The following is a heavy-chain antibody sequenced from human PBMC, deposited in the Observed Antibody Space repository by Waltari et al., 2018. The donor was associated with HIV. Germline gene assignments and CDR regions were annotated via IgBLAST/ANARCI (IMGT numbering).Heavy chain of an antibody. CDR3: TRAVFWSCFFRDYFFDY. CDR2: VNGDAGST. J-gene: IGHJ4*02. V-gene: IGHV3-74*01. D-gene: IGHD3-3*01. CDR1: KFNFSNYW. Sequence: EVELVDSGGGLVQPGGSLRLSCVASKFNFSNYWIYWVQQLPGKGLGCVSRVNGDAGSTDYAYSGRGRFPLPRDNAKNTVYLQINSLRAEDTALYYCTRAVFWSCFFRDYFFDYWGQGTPVTVSS.